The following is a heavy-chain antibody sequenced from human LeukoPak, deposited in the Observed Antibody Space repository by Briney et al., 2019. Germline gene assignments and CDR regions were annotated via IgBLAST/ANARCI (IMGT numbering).Heavy chain of an antibody. Sequence: PSETLSLTCTVSGGSISSGDYYWSWIRQPPGKGLEWIGYIYYSGSTTYNPSLKSRVTISVDTSKNQFSLKLSSVTAADTAVYYCARALDRWYDFWRGGLYYYGMDVWGQGTTVTVSS. J-gene: IGHJ6*02. V-gene: IGHV4-30-4*01. CDR1: GGSISSGDYY. CDR2: IYYSGST. CDR3: ARALDRWYDFWRGGLYYYGMDV. D-gene: IGHD3-3*01.